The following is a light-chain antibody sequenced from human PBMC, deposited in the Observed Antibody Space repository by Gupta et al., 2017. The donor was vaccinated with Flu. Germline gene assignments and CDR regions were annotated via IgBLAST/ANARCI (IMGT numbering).Light chain of an antibody. V-gene: IGKV4-1*01. CDR3: QQYVNSLWT. Sequence: SLGASTAINCKSSQSLLSRSNNKNYVAWYQQKPGQPPKLLISWAFTRESGVPDRFSGSGSGTDFTLTIGSLQAEDVAIYYCQQYVNSLWTFGQGTKVEI. CDR2: WAF. J-gene: IGKJ1*01. CDR1: QSLLSRSNNKNY.